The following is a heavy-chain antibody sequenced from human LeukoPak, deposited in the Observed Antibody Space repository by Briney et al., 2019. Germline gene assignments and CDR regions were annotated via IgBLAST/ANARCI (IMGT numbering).Heavy chain of an antibody. CDR3: ARDSRRGDTYYYDSSGPSYFDY. V-gene: IGHV3-74*01. CDR2: INSDGSTT. Sequence: GGSLRLSCAASGFTFSSYWMHWVRQAPGKGLVWVSRINSDGSTTNYADSVKGRFTISRDNSKNTLYLQMNSLRAEDTAVYYCARDSRRGDTYYYDSSGPSYFDYWGQGTLVTVSS. CDR1: GFTFSSYW. J-gene: IGHJ4*02. D-gene: IGHD3-22*01.